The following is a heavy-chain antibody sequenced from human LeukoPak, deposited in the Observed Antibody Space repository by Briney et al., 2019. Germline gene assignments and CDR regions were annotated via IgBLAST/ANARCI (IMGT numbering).Heavy chain of an antibody. J-gene: IGHJ4*02. V-gene: IGHV3-11*04. Sequence: GGSLRLSCAASGFTFSDYYMSWIRQAPGKGLEWVSYISSSGTTTYYADSVKGRFTISRDNAKNSLYLQMNSLRAEDTAVYYCAKDLGRTYYYGSGKMDWGQGTLVTVSS. D-gene: IGHD3-10*01. CDR1: GFTFSDYY. CDR3: AKDLGRTYYYGSGKMD. CDR2: ISSSGTTT.